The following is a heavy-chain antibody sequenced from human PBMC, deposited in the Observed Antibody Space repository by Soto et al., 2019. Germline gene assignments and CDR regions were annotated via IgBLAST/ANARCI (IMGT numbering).Heavy chain of an antibody. CDR3: AKDRRAGGNSAFYFDF. V-gene: IGHV3-23*01. J-gene: IGHJ4*02. CDR2: ISATGGGT. CDR1: GFKFSNYA. Sequence: PGGSLRLSCAAPGFKFSNYAMSWVRQAPGKGLEWVSLISATGGGTYYADSVKGRFTISRDNSHNTLYLQVHSLTAEDTAVYYCAKDRRAGGNSAFYFDFWGQGAQVTVS. D-gene: IGHD3-16*01.